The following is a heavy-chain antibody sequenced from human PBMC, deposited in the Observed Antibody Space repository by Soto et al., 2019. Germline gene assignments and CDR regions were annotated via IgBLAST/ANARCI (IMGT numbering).Heavy chain of an antibody. CDR3: ARSDGRY. Sequence: QVQLQESGPGLVKPSETLSLTCTVSGGSISSYYWSWIRQPPGKGLEWIGYIYYSGSTNYDPSLKSRVTISVDTSKNQFSLKPSSVTAADPAVYYCARSDGRYWGQGTLVSVSS. V-gene: IGHV4-59*01. CDR2: IYYSGST. J-gene: IGHJ4*02. CDR1: GGSISSYY.